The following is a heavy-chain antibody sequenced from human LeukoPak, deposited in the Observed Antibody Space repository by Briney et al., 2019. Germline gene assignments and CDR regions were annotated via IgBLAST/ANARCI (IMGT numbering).Heavy chain of an antibody. CDR2: INHSGST. Sequence: SETLSLTCAVYGGSFSGYYWSWIRQPPGKGLGWIGEINHSGSTNYNPSLKSRVTISVDTSKNQFSLKLSSVTAADTAVYYCARLIARIAAAGKNWFDPWGQGTLVTVSS. D-gene: IGHD6-13*01. CDR3: ARLIARIAAAGKNWFDP. J-gene: IGHJ5*02. CDR1: GGSFSGYY. V-gene: IGHV4-34*01.